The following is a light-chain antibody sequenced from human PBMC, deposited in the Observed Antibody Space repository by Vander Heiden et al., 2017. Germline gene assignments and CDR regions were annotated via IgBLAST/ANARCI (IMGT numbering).Light chain of an antibody. J-gene: IGKJ3*01. V-gene: IGKV3-11*01. CDR2: DAS. CDR1: QSVSSY. Sequence: EIVFTQSPPTLSLSPGERATLSRRASQSVSSYLAWYQQKPGQAPRLLIHDASSRATGIPARFSGSGSGTDFTLTISSLEPEDFAVYYCQQRSDWPLTFGPGTKVDIK. CDR3: QQRSDWPLT.